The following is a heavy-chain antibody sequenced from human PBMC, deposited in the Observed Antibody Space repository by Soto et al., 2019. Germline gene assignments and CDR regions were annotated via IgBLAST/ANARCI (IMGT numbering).Heavy chain of an antibody. CDR1: GFTFDDYA. V-gene: IGHV3-9*01. J-gene: IGHJ4*02. D-gene: IGHD2-15*01. Sequence: PGGSLRLSCAASGFTFDDYAMHWVRQAPGKGLEWVSGISWNSGSIGYADSVKGRFTISRDNAKNSLYLQMNSLRAEDTALYYCEKDDGPCLYPTLLYCGGGSCYPPYFEYGGKGTLVPGS. CDR3: EKDDGPCLYPTLLYCGGGSCYPPYFEY. CDR2: ISWNSGSI.